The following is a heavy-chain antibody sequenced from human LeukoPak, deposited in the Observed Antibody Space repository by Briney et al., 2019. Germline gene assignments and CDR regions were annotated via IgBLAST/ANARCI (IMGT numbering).Heavy chain of an antibody. V-gene: IGHV3-69-1*01. CDR2: ISSTSYM. D-gene: IGHD2-15*01. CDR1: GFTFTDYT. CDR3: ARDRGMVAFDY. J-gene: IGHJ4*02. Sequence: GGSLRLSCAASGFTFTDYTINWVRQAPGKGLEWVSSISSTSYMNYADSVKGRFTISRDNAKNSVYLQMNSLRAEDTAVYYCARDRGMVAFDYWGQGTLVTVSS.